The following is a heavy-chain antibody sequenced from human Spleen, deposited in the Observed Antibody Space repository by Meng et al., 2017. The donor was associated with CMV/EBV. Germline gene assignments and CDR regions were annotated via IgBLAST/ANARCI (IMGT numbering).Heavy chain of an antibody. CDR1: FTFSSYA. Sequence: FTFSSYAMNWVRQAPGKGLEWVSIISGNGGTTYYADSVKGRFTISRDNSKNTLNLQMNSLRAEDTAVYYCAKDYCFITNCYMRGFDHWGQGALVTVSS. CDR3: AKDYCFITNCYMRGFDH. D-gene: IGHD2-2*02. CDR2: ISGNGGTT. V-gene: IGHV3-23*01. J-gene: IGHJ4*02.